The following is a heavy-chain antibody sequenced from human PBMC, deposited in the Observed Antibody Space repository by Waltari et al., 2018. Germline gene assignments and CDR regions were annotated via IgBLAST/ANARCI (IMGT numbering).Heavy chain of an antibody. CDR3: ATGITVAGNLDC. V-gene: IGHV1-24*01. J-gene: IGHJ4*01. Sequence: QVQMEQSGPEVKKPGASVRVSCTVSGYSLFELSLHWVRLAPGEGLGWMGGSGPGEGETVYARQFPGRMTVTEDRARDVAYMELSSLRSEDTAIYYCATGITVAGNLDCSGQGTQVTVSS. CDR2: SGPGEGET. CDR1: GYSLFELS. D-gene: IGHD6-19*01.